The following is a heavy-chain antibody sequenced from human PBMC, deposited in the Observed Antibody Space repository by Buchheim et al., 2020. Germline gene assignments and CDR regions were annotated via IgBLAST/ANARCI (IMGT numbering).Heavy chain of an antibody. Sequence: QVQLVESGGGVVQPGRSLRLFCAASGFTFSSYGMHWVRQVPGKGLEWVAVMWHDGSNKYYADSVRGRLPISRDNSKNALYLQKRSLRAEDTAVYYCARDGVATTNYGMDVWGQGTT. V-gene: IGHV3-33*01. D-gene: IGHD5-12*01. J-gene: IGHJ6*02. CDR2: MWHDGSNK. CDR1: GFTFSSYG. CDR3: ARDGVATTNYGMDV.